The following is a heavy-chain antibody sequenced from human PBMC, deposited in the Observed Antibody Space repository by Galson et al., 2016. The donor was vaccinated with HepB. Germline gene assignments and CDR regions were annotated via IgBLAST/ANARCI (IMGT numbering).Heavy chain of an antibody. V-gene: IGHV3-23*01. D-gene: IGHD3-10*01. CDR3: AKNRGWEYKNYHMDG. J-gene: IGHJ6*03. CDR1: GFTFSNFA. CDR2: LNDDGYGR. Sequence: SLRLSCAASGFTFSNFAMSWVRQAPGKGLEWVSNLNDDGYGRFYEDSVKGRFTISRDNSNNTLSLQMSSLRVEDTAVYYCAKNRGWEYKNYHMDGWGKGTTVTVSS.